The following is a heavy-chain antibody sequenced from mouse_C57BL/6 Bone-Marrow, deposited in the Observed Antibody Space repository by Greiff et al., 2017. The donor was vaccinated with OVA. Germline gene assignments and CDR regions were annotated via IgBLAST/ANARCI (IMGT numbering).Heavy chain of an antibody. D-gene: IGHD4-1*01. CDR1: GFTFSSYA. CDR3: TRGAPGTFAY. Sequence: DVKLVESGAGLVKPGGSLKLSCAASGFTFSSYAMSWVRQTPEKRLEWVAYISSGGDYIYYADTVKGRFTISRDNARNTLYLQMSSLKSEDTAMYYCTRGAPGTFAYWGQGTLVTVSA. CDR2: ISSGGDYI. J-gene: IGHJ3*01. V-gene: IGHV5-9-1*02.